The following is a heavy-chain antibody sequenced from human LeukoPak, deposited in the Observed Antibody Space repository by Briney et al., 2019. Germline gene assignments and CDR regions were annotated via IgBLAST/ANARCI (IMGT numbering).Heavy chain of an antibody. CDR1: GFTFSTYI. Sequence: GGSLRLSCAASGFTFSTYIMNWVRQAPGKGLEWVSSISSSSSYIYYADSVKGRFTISRDNAKNSLYLQMNSLRAEDMAVYYCARGDFGVAKSNWFDPWGQGTLVTVSS. D-gene: IGHD3-3*01. J-gene: IGHJ5*02. V-gene: IGHV3-21*01. CDR3: ARGDFGVAKSNWFDP. CDR2: ISSSSSYI.